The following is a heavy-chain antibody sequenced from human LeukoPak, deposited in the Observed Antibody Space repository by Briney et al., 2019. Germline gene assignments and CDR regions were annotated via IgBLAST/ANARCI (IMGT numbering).Heavy chain of an antibody. D-gene: IGHD4-17*01. CDR1: GGTFSSYA. J-gene: IGHJ4*02. CDR3: ARYGDFGFDY. V-gene: IGHV1-69*05. Sequence: ASVKVSCKASGGTFSSYAISWVRQAPGQGLEWMGRIIPIFGTANCAQKFQGRVTITTDESTSTAYMELSSLRSEDTAVYYCARYGDFGFDYWGQGTLVTVSS. CDR2: IIPIFGTA.